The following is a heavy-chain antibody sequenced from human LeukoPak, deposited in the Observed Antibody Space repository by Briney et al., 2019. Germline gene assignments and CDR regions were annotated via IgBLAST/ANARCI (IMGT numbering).Heavy chain of an antibody. D-gene: IGHD3-16*01. Sequence: GASVKVSCKASGYTFTGYYMHWVRQAPGQGLEWMGWIKPNSGGTNYAQKFQGRVTMTRDTSISTAYMELSRLRSDDTAVYYCARDRGSEFGDSYYYGMDVWGQGTTVTVSS. V-gene: IGHV1-2*02. J-gene: IGHJ6*02. CDR3: ARDRGSEFGDSYYYGMDV. CDR1: GYTFTGYY. CDR2: IKPNSGGT.